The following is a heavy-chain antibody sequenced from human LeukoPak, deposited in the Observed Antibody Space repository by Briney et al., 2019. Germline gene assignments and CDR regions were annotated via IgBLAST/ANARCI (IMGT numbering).Heavy chain of an antibody. CDR3: ARGYSSSWYYNYYYYMDV. Sequence: TGGSLRLSCAASGFTFSDYYMSCIRQAPGKGRECGSYISSSGSTIYYADSVRGRFTISRDNAKNSLYLQMNSLRAEDTAVYYCARGYSSSWYYNYYYYMDVWGKGTTVTVSS. D-gene: IGHD6-13*01. CDR1: GFTFSDYY. V-gene: IGHV3-11*04. CDR2: ISSSGSTI. J-gene: IGHJ6*03.